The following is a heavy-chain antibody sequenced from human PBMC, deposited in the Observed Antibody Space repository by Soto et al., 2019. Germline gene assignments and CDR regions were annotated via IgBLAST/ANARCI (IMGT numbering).Heavy chain of an antibody. CDR3: ARSLDPNYFDY. Sequence: PRESLQISWKGSGYSFTSYWIGWVRQMPGKSLEWMGIIYPGDSDTRYSPSFQGQVTISADKSISTAYLQWSSLKASDTAMYYCARSLDPNYFDYWGQGTLVSVSS. CDR2: IYPGDSDT. CDR1: GYSFTSYW. V-gene: IGHV5-51*01. J-gene: IGHJ4*02. D-gene: IGHD1-1*01.